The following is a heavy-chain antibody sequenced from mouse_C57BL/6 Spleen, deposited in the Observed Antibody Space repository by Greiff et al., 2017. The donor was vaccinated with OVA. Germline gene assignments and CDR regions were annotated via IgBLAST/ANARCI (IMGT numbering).Heavy chain of an antibody. CDR1: GFTFTDYY. CDR3: ARYISSAGSFAY. Sequence: EVKLVESGGGLVQPGGSLSLSCAASGFTFTDYYMSWVRQPPGQALEWLGFIRNKANGYTTEYSASVKGRFTISRDNSQSILYLQMNALRAEDSATYYCARYISSAGSFAYWGQGTLVTVSA. J-gene: IGHJ3*01. V-gene: IGHV7-3*01. CDR2: IRNKANGYTT. D-gene: IGHD3-2*02.